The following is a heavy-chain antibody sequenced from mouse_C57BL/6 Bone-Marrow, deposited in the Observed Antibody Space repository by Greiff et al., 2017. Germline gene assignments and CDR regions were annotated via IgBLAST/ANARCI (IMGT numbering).Heavy chain of an antibody. CDR3: ALWYFYAMDY. CDR1: GYTFTSYW. J-gene: IGHJ4*01. V-gene: IGHV1-61*01. CDR2: IYPSDSET. D-gene: IGHD1-1*02. Sequence: VQLQQPGAELARPGSSVKLSCKASGYTFTSYWMDWVKQRPGQGLEWIGDIYPSDSETNYNQKFKDKATLTVDKSSSTAYMQLSSLTSEDSAVYYCALWYFYAMDYWGQGTSVTVSS.